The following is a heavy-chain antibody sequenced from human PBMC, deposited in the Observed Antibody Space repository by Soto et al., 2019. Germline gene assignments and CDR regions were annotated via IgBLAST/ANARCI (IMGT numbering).Heavy chain of an antibody. Sequence: GASVKVSCKASGYTFTGYYMHWVRQAPGQGLEWMGWINPNSGGTNYAQKFQGWVTMTRDTSTSTAYMELSRLRSDDTAVYYCARAAAVAGRDWYFDLWGRGTLVTVSS. CDR1: GYTFTGYY. CDR3: ARAAAVAGRDWYFDL. D-gene: IGHD6-19*01. CDR2: INPNSGGT. V-gene: IGHV1-2*04. J-gene: IGHJ2*01.